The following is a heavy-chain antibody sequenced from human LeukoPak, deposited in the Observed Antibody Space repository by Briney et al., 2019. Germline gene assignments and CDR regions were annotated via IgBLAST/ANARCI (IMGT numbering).Heavy chain of an antibody. CDR1: GFTFNSYG. V-gene: IGHV3-33*01. Sequence: GRSLRLSCAASGFTFNSYGIHWVRQAPGKGLEWVAIMWYDESAKYYADSVKGRFTISRDNSKNTLYLQMNSLRAEDTAVYYCARASTFIAVAGDWFDPWGQGTLVTVSS. J-gene: IGHJ5*02. CDR3: ARASTFIAVAGDWFDP. CDR2: MWYDESAK. D-gene: IGHD6-19*01.